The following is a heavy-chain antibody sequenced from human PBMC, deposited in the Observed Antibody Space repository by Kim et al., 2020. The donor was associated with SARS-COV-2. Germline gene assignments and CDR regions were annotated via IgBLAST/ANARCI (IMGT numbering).Heavy chain of an antibody. CDR1: GFTFSSCA. Sequence: GGSLRLSCAASGFTFSSCAMHWVRQAPGKGLAWVSRINSDGSSTFYADSVKGRFTISRDNAKNTLYLQMNILRAEDTAVYYCARLWGPGNWGQGTLVTVSS. V-gene: IGHV3-74*01. D-gene: IGHD3-16*01. J-gene: IGHJ4*02. CDR3: ARLWGPGN. CDR2: INSDGSST.